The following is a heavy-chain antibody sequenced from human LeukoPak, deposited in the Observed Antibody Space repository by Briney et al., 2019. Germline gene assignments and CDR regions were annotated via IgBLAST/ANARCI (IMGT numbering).Heavy chain of an antibody. V-gene: IGHV3-48*03. CDR2: ISSSGSTI. CDR3: ARAAITRVRGDSDY. Sequence: GGSLRLSCAASGFTFSSYEMNWVRQAPGKGLERVSYISSSGSTIYYADSVKGRFTISRDNAKNSLYLQMNSLRAEDTAVYYCARAAITRVRGDSDYWGQGTLVTVSS. J-gene: IGHJ4*02. D-gene: IGHD3-10*01. CDR1: GFTFSSYE.